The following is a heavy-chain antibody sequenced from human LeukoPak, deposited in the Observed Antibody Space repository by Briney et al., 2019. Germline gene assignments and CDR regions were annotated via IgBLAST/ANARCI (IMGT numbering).Heavy chain of an antibody. Sequence: SKTLSLTCAVYGGSFRDYYWRWIRQPPGKGLEWIGEINHDGSTNYNPPLKSRVTMSIDASKSQFFLTLTPVTAADTAVYYCAREGAYSNFVNWFDTWGQGTLVTVSS. CDR3: AREGAYSNFVNWFDT. CDR2: INHDGST. CDR1: GGSFRDYY. J-gene: IGHJ5*02. D-gene: IGHD2/OR15-2a*01. V-gene: IGHV4-34*01.